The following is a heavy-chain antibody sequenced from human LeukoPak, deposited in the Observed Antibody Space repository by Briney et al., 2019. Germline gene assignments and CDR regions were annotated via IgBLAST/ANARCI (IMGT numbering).Heavy chain of an antibody. Sequence: SETLSLTCIVSGGSISNYYWTWIRQPAGKGLEWIGRIHIGGSPNYNPSLKSRVTMSIDTSKNQFSLKLSSVTAADTAVYYCARRPRWFGAKSNWFDPWGQGTLVTVSS. D-gene: IGHD3-10*01. V-gene: IGHV4-4*07. J-gene: IGHJ5*02. CDR2: IHIGGSP. CDR3: ARRPRWFGAKSNWFDP. CDR1: GGSISNYY.